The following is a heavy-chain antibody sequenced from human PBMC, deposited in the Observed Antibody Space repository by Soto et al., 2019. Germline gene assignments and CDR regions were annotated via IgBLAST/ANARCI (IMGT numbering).Heavy chain of an antibody. V-gene: IGHV3-23*01. CDR2: ISDSGST. J-gene: IGHJ4*02. D-gene: IGHD2-2*01. Sequence: EVQLLESGGGLVQPGGSLRLSYAASGFSFNNYAMNWVRQAPGQGLEWVSTISDSGSTYYADSVKGRFTISRDNSKNTLYLQMKSLRAEDTAVYFCAKDVGGHYCTPTSCLYFFHSWGRGTLVTVSS. CDR1: GFSFNNYA. CDR3: AKDVGGHYCTPTSCLYFFHS.